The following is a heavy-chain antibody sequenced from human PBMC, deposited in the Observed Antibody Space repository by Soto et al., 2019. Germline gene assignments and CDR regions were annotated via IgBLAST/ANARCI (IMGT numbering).Heavy chain of an antibody. J-gene: IGHJ4*02. CDR1: GFTFSDYY. Sequence: QVQLVESGGGLVKPGGSLRLSCAASGFTFSDYYMSWIRQAPGKGLEWVSYISSSGSTIYYADSVKGRFTISRDNAKNSLYLQMNSLRAEDTAVYYCAGVRYSGYDYVPPYYFDYWGQGTLVTVSS. CDR2: ISSSGSTI. V-gene: IGHV3-11*01. D-gene: IGHD5-12*01. CDR3: AGVRYSGYDYVPPYYFDY.